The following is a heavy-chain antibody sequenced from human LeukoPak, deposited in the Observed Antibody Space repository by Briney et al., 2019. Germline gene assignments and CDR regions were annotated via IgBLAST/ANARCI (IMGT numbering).Heavy chain of an antibody. CDR3: ARADWNDVRGD. V-gene: IGHV3-21*01. CDR1: GFTFSSYS. J-gene: IGHJ4*02. D-gene: IGHD1-1*01. CDR2: ISSSSTYI. Sequence: PGGSLRLSCAASGFTFSSYSMNWVRQAPGKGLEWVSSISSSSTYIYYADSVKGRFTISRDNAKNSLYLQMNSLRAEDTAVYYCARADWNDVRGDWGQGTLVTVSS.